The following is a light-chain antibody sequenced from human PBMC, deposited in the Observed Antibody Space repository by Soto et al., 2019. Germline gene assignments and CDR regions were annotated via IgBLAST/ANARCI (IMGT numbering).Light chain of an antibody. J-gene: IGLJ1*01. CDR2: GNK. Sequence: QSALTQPPSVSGAPGQRVTISCTGDSLNIGAGYDVHWYQQRPGTAPKVLIYGNKHRPSGVPDRFSGSKSGTSASLAINGLQAEDEADYYCQSYDNRLGGYVFGLGTKLTVL. CDR1: SLNIGAGYD. CDR3: QSYDNRLGGYV. V-gene: IGLV1-40*01.